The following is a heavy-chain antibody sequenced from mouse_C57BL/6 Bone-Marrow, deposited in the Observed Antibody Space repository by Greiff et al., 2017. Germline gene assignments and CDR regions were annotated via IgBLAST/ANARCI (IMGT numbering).Heavy chain of an antibody. CDR3: ARDGYYSWYFDV. J-gene: IGHJ1*03. Sequence: VQLQQSGAELARPGASVKLSCKASGYTFTSYGISWVKQRTGQGLEWIGEIYPRSGNTYYNEKFKGKATLTAAKSSSTAYMELRSLTSEDSAVYFCARDGYYSWYFDVWGTGTTVTVSS. CDR1: GYTFTSYG. D-gene: IGHD2-3*01. CDR2: IYPRSGNT. V-gene: IGHV1-81*01.